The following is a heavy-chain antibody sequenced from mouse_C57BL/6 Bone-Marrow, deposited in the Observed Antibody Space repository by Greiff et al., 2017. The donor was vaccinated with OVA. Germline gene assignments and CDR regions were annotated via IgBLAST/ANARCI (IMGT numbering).Heavy chain of an antibody. D-gene: IGHD1-1*01. J-gene: IGHJ2*01. Sequence: EVQLQQSGPELVKPGASVKISCKASGYTFTDYYMNWVKQSHGKSLEWIGDINPNNGGTSYNQKFKGKATLTVDKSSSTAYMELRSLTSEDSAVYDCARDYGSSQDYFDYWGQGTTLTVSS. V-gene: IGHV1-26*01. CDR3: ARDYGSSQDYFDY. CDR1: GYTFTDYY. CDR2: INPNNGGT.